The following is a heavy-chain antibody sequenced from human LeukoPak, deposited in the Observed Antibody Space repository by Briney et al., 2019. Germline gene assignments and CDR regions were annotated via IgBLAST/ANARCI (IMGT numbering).Heavy chain of an antibody. Sequence: GGSLRLACAASGFTFSTYAMRWVRQAPGQGLEWFSGISRRGDKIYYADSVKGRFTISRDNSRNTLYLQMNSLRVEDTAIYYCAKERSAGWPYDYWGHGTLVTASS. D-gene: IGHD6-19*01. CDR1: GFTFSTYA. J-gene: IGHJ4*01. CDR2: ISRRGDKI. CDR3: AKERSAGWPYDY. V-gene: IGHV3-23*01.